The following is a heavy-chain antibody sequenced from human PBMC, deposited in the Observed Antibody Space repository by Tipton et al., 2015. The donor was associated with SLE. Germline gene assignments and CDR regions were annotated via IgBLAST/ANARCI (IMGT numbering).Heavy chain of an antibody. CDR1: GFNFNDYA. V-gene: IGHV3-21*03. Sequence: SLRLSCVASGFNFNDYAMYWVRQVPGKGLEWVSSISSDSYYIYYADSVKGRFTISRDNAKNSLYLQMNSLRAEDTAVYYCARDDIAADDMDVWGQGTTVTVSS. CDR2: ISSDSYYI. J-gene: IGHJ6*02. CDR3: ARDDIAADDMDV. D-gene: IGHD6-6*01.